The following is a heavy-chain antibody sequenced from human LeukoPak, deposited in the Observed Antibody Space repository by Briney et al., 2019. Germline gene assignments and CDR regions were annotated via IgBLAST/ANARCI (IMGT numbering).Heavy chain of an antibody. CDR3: AKGRWYSSSTLDY. V-gene: IGHV3-9*01. CDR2: ISWNSGSK. Sequence: GRSLRLSCAASGFTFDDYAMHWVRQAPGKGLEWVSGISWNSGSKGYADSVKGRFTISRDNAKSSLYLQMNSLRAEDTAVYYCAKGRWYSSSTLDYWGQGTLVTVSS. J-gene: IGHJ4*02. CDR1: GFTFDDYA. D-gene: IGHD6-13*01.